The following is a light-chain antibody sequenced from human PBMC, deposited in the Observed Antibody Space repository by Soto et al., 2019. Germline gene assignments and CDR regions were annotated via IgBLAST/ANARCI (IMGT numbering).Light chain of an antibody. V-gene: IGLV2-8*02. CDR3: SSYAGSTNLL. Sequence: QSVLTQPPSASRSPGQSVTISCTGTSSDVGGYNYVSWYQQHPGKGPKLIIYEVSKRPSGVPDRFSGSKSGNTASLSVSGLQAEDEADYFCSSYAGSTNLLFGGGTKLTVL. CDR2: EVS. J-gene: IGLJ2*01. CDR1: SSDVGGYNY.